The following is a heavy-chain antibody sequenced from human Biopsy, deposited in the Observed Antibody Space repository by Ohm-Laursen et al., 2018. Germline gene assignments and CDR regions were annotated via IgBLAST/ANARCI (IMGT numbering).Heavy chain of an antibody. D-gene: IGHD4-17*01. Sequence: SDTLSLTCPVSDGSINSNDYYWGWIRQAPGKGLEWLGNVLYTGATYYNPPLTSRITISVNTAQKQLSLKSRSVTAADTAVYYCARPLRGGEYEGFDLWGPGTMVSVSP. J-gene: IGHJ3*01. CDR1: DGSINSNDYY. CDR2: VLYTGAT. V-gene: IGHV4-39*01. CDR3: ARPLRGGEYEGFDL.